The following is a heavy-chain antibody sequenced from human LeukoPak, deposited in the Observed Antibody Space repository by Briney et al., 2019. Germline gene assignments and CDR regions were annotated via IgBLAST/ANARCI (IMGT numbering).Heavy chain of an antibody. CDR2: IYYVGTT. Sequence: PSETLSLTCEVSGGSMRSSSYYWGWIRQPPGKGLEWIGSIYYVGTTFYNPSLTSRITISADTSKNQFSLNLNSVTAADTGVYYCAELGITMIGGVWGKGTTVTISS. D-gene: IGHD3-10*02. CDR3: AELGITMIGGV. V-gene: IGHV4-39*07. J-gene: IGHJ6*04. CDR1: GGSMRSSSYY.